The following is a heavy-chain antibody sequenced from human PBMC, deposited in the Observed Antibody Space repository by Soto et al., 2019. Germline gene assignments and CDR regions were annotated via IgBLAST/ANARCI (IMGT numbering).Heavy chain of an antibody. J-gene: IGHJ6*03. CDR3: ARVNYNDYYYYYYMDV. V-gene: IGHV4-34*01. D-gene: IGHD1-7*01. CDR1: GGSFSGYY. Sequence: SETLSLTCAVYGGSFSGYYWSWIRQPPGKGLEWIGEINHSGSTNYNPSLKSRVTISVDTSKNQFSLKLSSVTAADTAVYYCARVNYNDYYYYYYMDVWGKGTTDTVSS. CDR2: INHSGST.